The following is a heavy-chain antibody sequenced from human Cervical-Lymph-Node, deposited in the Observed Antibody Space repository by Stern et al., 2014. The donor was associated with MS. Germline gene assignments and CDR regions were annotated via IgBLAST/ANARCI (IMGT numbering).Heavy chain of an antibody. CDR2: IYYSGST. CDR3: ASGGSFFFDY. CDR1: GGSISSSSYY. V-gene: IGHV4-39*01. J-gene: IGHJ4*02. D-gene: IGHD2-15*01. Sequence: QLQLQESGPGLVKPSETLSLTCTVSGGSISSSSYYWGWIRQPPGKGLEWIGSIYYSGSTYYNPSLKSRVTISVDTSKNQFCMQLSSVTAADTAVYYCASGGSFFFDYWGQGTLVTVSS.